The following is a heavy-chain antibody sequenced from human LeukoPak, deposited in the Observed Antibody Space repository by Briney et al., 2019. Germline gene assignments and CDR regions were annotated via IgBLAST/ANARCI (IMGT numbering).Heavy chain of an antibody. CDR2: IGGSGTI. V-gene: IGHV3-11*04. Sequence: GGSLRLSCAASGFTFSDYSMSWIRHAPGKGLEWVSYIGGSGTIFYADSVKGRFTISRDNAQSSLYLQMNSVRAEDTAVYYCARVGLGTREFDYWGQGTLVTVSS. CDR1: GFTFSDYS. J-gene: IGHJ4*02. D-gene: IGHD3/OR15-3a*01. CDR3: ARVGLGTREFDY.